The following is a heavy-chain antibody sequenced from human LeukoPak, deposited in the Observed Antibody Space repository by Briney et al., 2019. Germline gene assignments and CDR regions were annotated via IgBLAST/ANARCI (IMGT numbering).Heavy chain of an antibody. Sequence: PGGSLRLSCAASGFTFSSYSMNWVRQAPGMGLELVTPILGSGGSSYYADSVNGRFTISRDNSKNTLFLQMNSLRAEDTVVYYCAKVTGRDWGYFDDWGQGTLVTVSS. CDR1: GFTFSSYS. CDR2: ILGSGGSS. V-gene: IGHV3-23*01. CDR3: AKVTGRDWGYFDD. D-gene: IGHD7-27*01. J-gene: IGHJ4*02.